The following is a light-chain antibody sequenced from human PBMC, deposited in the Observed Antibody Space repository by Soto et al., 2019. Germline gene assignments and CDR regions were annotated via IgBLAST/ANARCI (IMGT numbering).Light chain of an antibody. CDR3: QHYANWPLT. J-gene: IGKJ4*01. CDR1: QSVNSN. CDR2: GAS. Sequence: EIVMTQSPATLSVSPGERATLSCRASQSVNSNFAWYQQESGQPPRLLIYGASTRATGIPARFSGSGSGTEFTLTISSLQSEDFAVYYCQHYANWPLTFGGGTKVDIK. V-gene: IGKV3-15*01.